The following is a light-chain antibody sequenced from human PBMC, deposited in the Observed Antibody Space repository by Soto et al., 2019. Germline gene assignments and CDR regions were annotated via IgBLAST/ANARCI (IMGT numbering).Light chain of an antibody. CDR3: QSYDTSLSGLV. J-gene: IGLJ2*01. Sequence: QLVLTQPPSVSGAPGQRVTISCTGSSSNFGAGYDVHWYQQVPGTAPKLLIYGNSNRPSGVPDRFSGSKSGTSASLAITGLQAEDEADYYCQSYDTSLSGLVFGGGTKLTVL. CDR1: SSNFGAGYD. CDR2: GNS. V-gene: IGLV1-40*01.